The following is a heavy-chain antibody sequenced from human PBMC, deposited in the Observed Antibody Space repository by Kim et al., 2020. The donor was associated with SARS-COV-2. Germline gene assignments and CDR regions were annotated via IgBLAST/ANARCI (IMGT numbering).Heavy chain of an antibody. J-gene: IGHJ4*02. CDR1: GFTFSSYA. Sequence: GGSLRLSCAASGFTFSSYAMSWVRQAPGKVLEWFSAFSGCGGTTYYSYSVMAPFTISRDNSKNTLYLQMNSLRAEDTAVYYCAKNPTFTMTLPGPFDYWGQGTLVTVSS. CDR2: FSGCGGTT. D-gene: IGHD3-22*01. CDR3: AKNPTFTMTLPGPFDY. V-gene: IGHV3-23*01.